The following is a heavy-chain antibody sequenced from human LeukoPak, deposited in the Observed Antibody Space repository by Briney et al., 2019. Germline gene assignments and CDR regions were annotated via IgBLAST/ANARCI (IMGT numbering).Heavy chain of an antibody. J-gene: IGHJ5*02. CDR1: GCTFTNYG. Sequence: ASVKVSCKASGCTFTNYGVIWVRQAPGQGLEWMGWISAYNGNTNYAQNLQGRVTMTTDTSTTTAYMELRSLNSDDTAVYYCARWGRNFDDWFDPWGQGTLVTVSS. D-gene: IGHD3-9*01. CDR3: ARWGRNFDDWFDP. CDR2: ISAYNGNT. V-gene: IGHV1-18*01.